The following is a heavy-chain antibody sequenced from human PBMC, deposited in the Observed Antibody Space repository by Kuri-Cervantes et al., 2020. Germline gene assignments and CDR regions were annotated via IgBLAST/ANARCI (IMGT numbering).Heavy chain of an antibody. CDR1: GGSISSYY. J-gene: IGHJ5*02. V-gene: IGHV4-4*07. CDR2: IYTSGST. D-gene: IGHD2-15*01. CDR3: GKGHASCSGGSCMNWVDP. Sequence: GSLRLSCAVSGGSISSYYWSWIRQTAGKGLEWIGRIYTSGSTNYNPSLKSQVTMSLDPSKNQFSLKLSSVTAAGTAVYYCGKGHASCSGGSCMNWVDPWGQGTLVTVSS.